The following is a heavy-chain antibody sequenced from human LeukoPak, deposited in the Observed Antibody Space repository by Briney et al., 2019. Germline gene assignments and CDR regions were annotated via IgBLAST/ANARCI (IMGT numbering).Heavy chain of an antibody. CDR3: ARRDIARGLAFDI. V-gene: IGHV3-23*01. Sequence: GVYLSLSCAVSGFTFTTYAMNWVRQAPGKGREWGSTISGGGIRTYYADSVKGRFTISRDNSKNTLYLQMNSLGAEDTAIYYCARRDIARGLAFDIWGQGTMVTVSS. D-gene: IGHD5-12*01. CDR1: GFTFTTYA. CDR2: ISGGGIRT. J-gene: IGHJ3*02.